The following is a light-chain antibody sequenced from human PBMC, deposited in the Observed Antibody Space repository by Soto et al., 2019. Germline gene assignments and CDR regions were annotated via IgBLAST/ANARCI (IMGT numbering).Light chain of an antibody. CDR3: ASYAGSRTYV. Sequence: QSALTQPAAMSGSPGQSVTISSSGSDIGNYNLVSWYQHLPGRAPKLLIFEVTMRPSGISDRFSGSKSASTASLTISGLQAEDEGDYYCASYAGSRTYVFGSGTKVTVL. V-gene: IGLV2-23*02. J-gene: IGLJ1*01. CDR1: SDIGNYNL. CDR2: EVT.